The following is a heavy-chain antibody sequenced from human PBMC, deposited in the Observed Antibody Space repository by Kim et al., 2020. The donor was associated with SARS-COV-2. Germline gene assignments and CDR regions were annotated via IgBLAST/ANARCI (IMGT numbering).Heavy chain of an antibody. CDR1: GDSISSSFNY. CDR3: ARLPHDSSGYVDC. CDR2: VYHSGTT. J-gene: IGHJ4*02. Sequence: SETLSLTCTVSGDSISSSFNYWGWIRQPPGKRLEWIGSVYHSGTTYDSPSLKSRVTVSVDTSKNEFSLKVTSVTAADTAVYFCARLPHDSSGYVDCWGQGILVTVSS. V-gene: IGHV4-39*01. D-gene: IGHD3-22*01.